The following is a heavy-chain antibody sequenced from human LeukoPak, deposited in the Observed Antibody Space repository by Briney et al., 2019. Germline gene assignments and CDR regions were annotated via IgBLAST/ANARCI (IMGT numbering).Heavy chain of an antibody. J-gene: IGHJ4*02. CDR1: GFTFSSSW. CDR2: INSDGSST. D-gene: IGHD3-22*01. Sequence: GGSLRLSCAASGFTFSSSWMHWVRQAPGKWLVWVSRINSDGSSTVYADSVKGRFTISRDNAKNTLYLQMNSLRADDTAVYYCTRGSSGPDYWGQGTLVTVSS. V-gene: IGHV3-74*01. CDR3: TRGSSGPDY.